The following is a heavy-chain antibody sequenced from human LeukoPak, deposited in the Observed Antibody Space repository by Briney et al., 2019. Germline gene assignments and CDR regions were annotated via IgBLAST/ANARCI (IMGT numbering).Heavy chain of an antibody. CDR2: ISSSSSYI. CDR3: ASPRPGYCSSTSCSYAIEYFQH. CDR1: GFTFSSYS. D-gene: IGHD2-2*01. Sequence: PGRSLRLSCAASGFTFSSYSMNWVRQAPGKGLEWVSSISSSSSYIYYADSVKGRFTISRDNAKNSLYLQMNSLRAEDTAVYYCASPRPGYCSSTSCSYAIEYFQHWGQGTLVTVSS. J-gene: IGHJ1*01. V-gene: IGHV3-21*01.